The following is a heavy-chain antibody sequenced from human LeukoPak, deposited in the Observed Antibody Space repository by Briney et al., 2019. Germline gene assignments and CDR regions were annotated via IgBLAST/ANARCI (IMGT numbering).Heavy chain of an antibody. V-gene: IGHV3-23*01. Sequence: GGSLRLSCAASRFTFNNYGMSWVRQAPGKGLEWVSVISGSGGSTYYADSVKGRFTISRDNSKNTMYLQMNSLRAEDTAVYHCARYCSSTSCQNYYYGMDVWGQGTTVTVSS. CDR3: ARYCSSTSCQNYYYGMDV. CDR2: ISGSGGST. D-gene: IGHD2-2*01. CDR1: RFTFNNYG. J-gene: IGHJ6*02.